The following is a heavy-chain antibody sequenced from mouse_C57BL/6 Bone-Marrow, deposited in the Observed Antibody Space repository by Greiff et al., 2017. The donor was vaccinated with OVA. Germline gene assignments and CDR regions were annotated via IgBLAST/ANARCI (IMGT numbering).Heavy chain of an antibody. V-gene: IGHV10-1*01. Sequence: EVQLVESGGGLVQPKGSLKLSCAASGFSFNTYAMNWVRQAPGKGLEWVARIRSKSNNYATYYADSVKDRFTISSEDSESMLYLQMNNLKTEDTAMYYCVRGATYGSRGDWYFDVWGTGTTVTVSS. CDR3: VRGATYGSRGDWYFDV. CDR2: IRSKSNNYAT. J-gene: IGHJ1*03. CDR1: GFSFNTYA. D-gene: IGHD1-1*01.